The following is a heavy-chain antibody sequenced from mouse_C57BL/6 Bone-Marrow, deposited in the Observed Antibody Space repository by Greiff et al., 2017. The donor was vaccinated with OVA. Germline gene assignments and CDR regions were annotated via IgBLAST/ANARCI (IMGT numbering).Heavy chain of an antibody. D-gene: IGHD5-1*01. V-gene: IGHV1-42*01. CDR3: ARKYFFYAMDY. Sequence: VQLQQSGPELVKPGASVKISCKASGYSFTGYYMNWVKQSPEKSLEWIGEINPSTGGTTYNQKFKAKATLTVDKSSSTAYMQLKCLTSEDSAVYYCARKYFFYAMDYWGQGTSVTVSS. J-gene: IGHJ4*01. CDR1: GYSFTGYY. CDR2: INPSTGGT.